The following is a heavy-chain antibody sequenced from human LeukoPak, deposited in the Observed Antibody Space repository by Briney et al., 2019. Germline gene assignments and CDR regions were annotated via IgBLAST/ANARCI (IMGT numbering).Heavy chain of an antibody. J-gene: IGHJ4*02. CDR3: ARRRDLYSGSYYPFDY. D-gene: IGHD1-26*01. CDR1: GYSFNSYW. V-gene: IGHV5-51*01. Sequence: GESLKISCKGSGYSFNSYWIGWVRQMPGKGLKWMGIMYPGDSDARYSPSFQGQVTISADKSISTAYLQWSSLKASDTAMYYCARRRDLYSGSYYPFDYWGQGTLVTVSS. CDR2: MYPGDSDA.